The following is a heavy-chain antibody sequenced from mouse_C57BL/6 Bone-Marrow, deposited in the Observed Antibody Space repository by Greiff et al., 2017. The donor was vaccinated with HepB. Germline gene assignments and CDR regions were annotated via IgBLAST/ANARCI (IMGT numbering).Heavy chain of an antibody. D-gene: IGHD1-2*01. V-gene: IGHV1-50*01. CDR3: ARKRGYYGPDY. Sequence: QVQLQQPGAELVKPGASVKLSCKASGYTFTSYWMQWVKQRPGQGLEWIGEIDPSDSYTNYNQKFKGKDTLTVETSSSTAYMPLSSLTSEDSAVYYCARKRGYYGPDYWGQGTTLTVSS. CDR2: IDPSDSYT. CDR1: GYTFTSYW. J-gene: IGHJ2*01.